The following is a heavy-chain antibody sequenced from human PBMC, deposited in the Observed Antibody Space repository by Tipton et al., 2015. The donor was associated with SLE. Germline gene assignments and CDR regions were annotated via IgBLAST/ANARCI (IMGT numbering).Heavy chain of an antibody. CDR3: ARDYRAAARSRYGMDV. Sequence: TLSLTCTVSGGSISSHYWSWIRQPPGKGLEWIGYFYYSGSTNYNPSLKSRVTISVDTSKNQFSLKLSSVTAADTAVYYCARDYRAAARSRYGMDVWGQGTTVTVSS. CDR1: GGSISSHY. V-gene: IGHV4-59*11. J-gene: IGHJ6*02. CDR2: FYYSGST. D-gene: IGHD6-13*01.